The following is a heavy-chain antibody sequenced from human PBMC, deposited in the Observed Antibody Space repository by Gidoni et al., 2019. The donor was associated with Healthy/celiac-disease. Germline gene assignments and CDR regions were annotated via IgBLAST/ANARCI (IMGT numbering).Heavy chain of an antibody. CDR3: ARGGILVPAASLREYNWFDP. J-gene: IGHJ5*02. CDR1: GGSFSGYY. V-gene: IGHV4-34*01. D-gene: IGHD2-2*01. Sequence: QVQLQQWGAGLLKPSETLSLTCAVYGGSFSGYYWSWIRQPPGKGLEWIGEINHSGSTNYNPSLKSRVTISVDTSKNQFSLKLSSVTAADTAVYYCARGGILVPAASLREYNWFDPWGQGTLVTVSS. CDR2: INHSGST.